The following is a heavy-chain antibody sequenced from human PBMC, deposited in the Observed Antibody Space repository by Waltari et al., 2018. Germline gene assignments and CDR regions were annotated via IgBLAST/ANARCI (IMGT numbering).Heavy chain of an antibody. D-gene: IGHD2-2*01. CDR1: GGSISSGSYY. V-gene: IGHV4-61*02. J-gene: IGHJ6*03. CDR2: IYTSGST. Sequence: QVQLQESGPGLVKPSQTLSLTCTVSGGSISSGSYYWSWIRQPAGKGLEWIGRIYTSGSTNYNPSLKSRVTISVDTSKNQFSLKLSSVTAADTAVYYCARDGRVLAYCSSTSCYYYYYMDVWGKGTTVTVSS. CDR3: ARDGRVLAYCSSTSCYYYYYMDV.